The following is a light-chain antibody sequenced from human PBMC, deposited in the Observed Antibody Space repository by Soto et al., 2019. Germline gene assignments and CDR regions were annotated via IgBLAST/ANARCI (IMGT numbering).Light chain of an antibody. J-gene: IGLJ7*01. CDR3: SSYAGAYTLGV. V-gene: IGLV2-14*01. CDR1: SRDVGGYDF. CDR2: EVT. Sequence: QSALTQPASVSGSLGQSITISCTGTSRDVGGYDFVSWYQHHPGKAPRLMIYEVTNRPSGVSDRFSGSKSGNTASLTISGLQAEDEADYYCSSYAGAYTLGVFGGGTQLTVL.